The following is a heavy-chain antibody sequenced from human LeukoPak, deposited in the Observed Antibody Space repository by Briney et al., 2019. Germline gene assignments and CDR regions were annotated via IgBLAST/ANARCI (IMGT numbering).Heavy chain of an antibody. J-gene: IGHJ4*02. CDR1: GISVSENY. Sequence: QAGGSLRLSCAASGISVSENYMSWVRQAPGKGLEWVSVIHRDGRMEYADSVKGRFTISRDTAENTLSLQMNSLRDEDTAVYYCARDSGSSSWAYSWGQGTLVTVSS. CDR2: IHRDGRM. D-gene: IGHD6-6*01. CDR3: ARDSGSSSWAYS. V-gene: IGHV3-66*02.